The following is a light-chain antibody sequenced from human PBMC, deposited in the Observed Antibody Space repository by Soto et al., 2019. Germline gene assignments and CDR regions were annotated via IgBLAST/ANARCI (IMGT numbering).Light chain of an antibody. CDR3: CSYTSSSTLV. CDR1: SSDVGGYNY. Sequence: QSALTQPASVSGSPGQSITISCTGTSSDVGGYNYVSWYQQHPGKAPKLMIYEVSHRPSGVSDRFSGSKSGNTASLTISGLQAEDEADYYCCSYTSSSTLVFGSETKLTVL. CDR2: EVS. J-gene: IGLJ1*01. V-gene: IGLV2-14*01.